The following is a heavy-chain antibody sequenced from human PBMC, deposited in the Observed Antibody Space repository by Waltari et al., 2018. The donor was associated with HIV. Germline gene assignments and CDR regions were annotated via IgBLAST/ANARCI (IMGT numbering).Heavy chain of an antibody. CDR1: GFTFTGDY. CDR3: ARERKLGLDGMDG. CDR2: SNTNTGGT. J-gene: IGHJ6*02. Sequence: QDQLVRSGDEVKKPGASVMVSCKASGFTFTGDYIHWVRQAPGQGPEWMAWSNTNTGGTNAAQTFQGRATVTRDTSGTTAFMELSGLRYGDTAVYYCARERKLGLDGMDGWGQGTTVIVSS. V-gene: IGHV1-2*02. D-gene: IGHD3-16*01.